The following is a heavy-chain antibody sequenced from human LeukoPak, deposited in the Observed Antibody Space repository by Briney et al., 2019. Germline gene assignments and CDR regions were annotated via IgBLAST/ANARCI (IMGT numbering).Heavy chain of an antibody. J-gene: IGHJ4*02. CDR3: ARGGRTWIQEIDY. CDR1: VHSFRRYY. CDR2: ISYSGST. D-gene: IGHD5-18*01. V-gene: IGHV4-59*13. Sequence: SVPLSLTCTVSVHSFRRYYWRWLRQPPGKGLVGLGYISYSGSTNYNPPLKSRLTLSLDTSKNQFSLKLSSVTAADPAVYLCARGGRTWIQEIDYWGQGTLVTVSS.